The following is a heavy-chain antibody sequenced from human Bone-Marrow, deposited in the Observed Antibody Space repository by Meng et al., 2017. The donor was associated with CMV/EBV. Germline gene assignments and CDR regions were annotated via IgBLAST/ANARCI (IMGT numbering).Heavy chain of an antibody. D-gene: IGHD3-9*01. Sequence: GYTLSNFGITWVRQAPGQGLEWMGWISAKNGDTNSAQKVQGRVTMTTDTSTNTAYMELRSLRSDDTATYYCARSSYDILTGQNWFDPWGQGTLVTVSS. V-gene: IGHV1-18*01. CDR2: ISAKNGDT. J-gene: IGHJ5*02. CDR3: ARSSYDILTGQNWFDP. CDR1: GYTLSNFG.